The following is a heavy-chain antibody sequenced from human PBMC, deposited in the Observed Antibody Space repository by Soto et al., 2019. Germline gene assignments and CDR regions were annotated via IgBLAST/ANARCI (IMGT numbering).Heavy chain of an antibody. CDR3: ARDPPPPDY. CDR1: GYTFASYA. Sequence: QVQLVQSGAEVKKPGASVKVSCKASGYTFASYAISWMRQAPGQGLEWMGWISAYNGNTNYAQKLQGRVTMTTDTSKSTALIELRSLGSGDTGVYYCARDPPPPDYWGQGTLVTVSS. J-gene: IGHJ4*02. CDR2: ISAYNGNT. V-gene: IGHV1-18*01.